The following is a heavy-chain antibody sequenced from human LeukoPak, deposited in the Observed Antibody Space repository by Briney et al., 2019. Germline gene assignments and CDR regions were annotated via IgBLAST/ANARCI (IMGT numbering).Heavy chain of an antibody. CDR2: ISGSGYYS. CDR1: GFTFSGYA. V-gene: IGHV3-23*01. J-gene: IGHJ4*02. Sequence: GGPLRLSCVASGFTFSGYAMSWVRQAPGKGLEWVSVISGSGYYSYYADSVKGRFTVSRDNSKTTLYLQMNSLRADDTAVYYCAKGGPTGSNYFDFWGQGTLVTVSS. CDR3: AKGGPTGSNYFDF. D-gene: IGHD1-26*01.